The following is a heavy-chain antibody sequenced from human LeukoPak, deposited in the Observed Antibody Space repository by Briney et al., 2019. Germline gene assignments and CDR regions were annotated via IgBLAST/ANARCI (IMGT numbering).Heavy chain of an antibody. CDR3: ARDGSARYYFDY. CDR2: IHYSGST. J-gene: IGHJ4*02. Sequence: SETLSLTCTVSGGSISINSHFWGWVRQPPGKGEEWVGSIHYSGSTYYNPSLKSRVTISVDTSKNQFSLKLSSVTAADTAMYYCARDGSARYYFDYWGQGTLVTVSS. CDR1: GGSISINSHF. V-gene: IGHV4-39*07.